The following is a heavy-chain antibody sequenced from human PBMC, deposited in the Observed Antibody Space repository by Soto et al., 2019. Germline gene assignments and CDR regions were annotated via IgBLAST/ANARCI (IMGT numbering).Heavy chain of an antibody. V-gene: IGHV4-59*01. CDR1: GGSISSYY. D-gene: IGHD3-3*01. J-gene: IGHJ3*02. CDR2: IYYSGST. Sequence: SETLSLTCTVSGGSISSYYWSWIRQPPGKGLEWIGYIYYSGSTNYNPSLKSRVTISVDTSKNQFSLKLSSVTAADTAVYYCARDVPPYDFWRGRISGAFDIWGQGTMVTVSS. CDR3: ARDVPPYDFWRGRISGAFDI.